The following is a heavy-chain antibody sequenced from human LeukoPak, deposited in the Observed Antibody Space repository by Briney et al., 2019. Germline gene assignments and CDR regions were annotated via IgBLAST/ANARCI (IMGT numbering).Heavy chain of an antibody. CDR3: ARSSPHCSSTSCYNDAFDI. J-gene: IGHJ3*02. Sequence: GWSLRLSCAASGFTFSSYSMNWVRQAPGKGLEWVSSISSSSSYIYYADSVKGRFTISRDNAKNSLYLQMNSLRAEDTAVYHCARSSPHCSSTSCYNDAFDIWGQGTMVTVSS. CDR1: GFTFSSYS. D-gene: IGHD2-2*02. V-gene: IGHV3-21*01. CDR2: ISSSSSYI.